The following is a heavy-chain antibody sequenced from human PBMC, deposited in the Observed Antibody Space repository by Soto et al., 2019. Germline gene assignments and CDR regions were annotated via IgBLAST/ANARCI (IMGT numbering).Heavy chain of an antibody. V-gene: IGHV3-23*01. CDR3: ATMNGYFEY. CDR2: ITATRERT. Sequence: GGSLRLSCADSGFRISSYSMGWVRQTAGKGLEWVAAITATRERTYYADSVTGRFTISRDNFHKTSYLQTTSLRAEDTAMYYCATMNGYFEYWGQGTPVTVSS. CDR1: GFRISSYS. D-gene: IGHD3-22*01. J-gene: IGHJ4*02.